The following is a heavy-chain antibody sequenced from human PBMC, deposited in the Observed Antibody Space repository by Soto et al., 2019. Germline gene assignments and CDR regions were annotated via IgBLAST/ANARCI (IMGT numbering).Heavy chain of an antibody. D-gene: IGHD4-17*01. CDR3: ARGRDYGDYVTRIYYYYGMDV. V-gene: IGHV4-34*01. J-gene: IGHJ6*02. CDR1: GGSFSGFY. CDR2: INHSGST. Sequence: SETLSLTCAVYGGSFSGFYWSWIRQPPGKGLEWIGEINHSGSTNYNPSLKSRVTISVDTSKNQFSLKLSSVTAADTAVYYCARGRDYGDYVTRIYYYYGMDVWGQGTTVTGSS.